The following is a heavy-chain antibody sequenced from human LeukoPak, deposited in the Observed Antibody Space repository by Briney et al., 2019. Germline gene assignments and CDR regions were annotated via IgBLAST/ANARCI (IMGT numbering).Heavy chain of an antibody. CDR3: ARDGRYGDYVDY. CDR2: IYYSGST. Sequence: SETLSLTCTVSGGSTSSYYWSWIRQPPGKGLEWIGYIYYSGSTNYNPSLKSRVTISVDTSKNQFSLKLSSVTAADTAVYYCARDGRYGDYVDYWGQGTLVTVSS. CDR1: GGSTSSYY. D-gene: IGHD4-17*01. V-gene: IGHV4-59*01. J-gene: IGHJ4*02.